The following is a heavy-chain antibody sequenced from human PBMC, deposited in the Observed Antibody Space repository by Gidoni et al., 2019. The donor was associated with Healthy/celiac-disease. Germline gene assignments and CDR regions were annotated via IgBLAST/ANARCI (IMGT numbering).Heavy chain of an antibody. CDR1: GFTGSSNY. D-gene: IGHD2-15*01. CDR3: ARAGYCSGGSCYYYYYGMDV. CDR2: IYSGGST. Sequence: EVQLVESVGGLVQPGGSLRLSCAASGFTGSSNYMSWVRQAPGKGLEWVSVIYSGGSTYYADSVKGRFTISRDNSKNTLYLQMNSLRAEDTAVYYCARAGYCSGGSCYYYYYGMDVWGQGTTVTVSS. V-gene: IGHV3-66*02. J-gene: IGHJ6*02.